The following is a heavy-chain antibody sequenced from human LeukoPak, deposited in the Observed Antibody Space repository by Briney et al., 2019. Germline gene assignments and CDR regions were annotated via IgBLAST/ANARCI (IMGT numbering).Heavy chain of an antibody. J-gene: IGHJ3*02. CDR1: GYTFTSYD. CDR3: ARDSPRRGNAFDI. D-gene: IGHD3-10*01. Sequence: ASVKVSCKASGYTFTSYDINWVRQATGQGLEWMGWMNPNSGNTGYAQKFQGRVTMTRNTSISTAYMELSSLRSEDTAVYYCARDSPRRGNAFDIWGQGTMVTVSS. CDR2: MNPNSGNT. V-gene: IGHV1-8*01.